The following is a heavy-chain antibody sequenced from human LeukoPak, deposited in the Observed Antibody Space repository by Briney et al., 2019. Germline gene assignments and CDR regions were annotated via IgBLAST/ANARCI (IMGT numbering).Heavy chain of an antibody. CDR1: GFTFSSYS. V-gene: IGHV3-21*01. CDR3: ASVSRCYYYGSGSSTTPYYYYGMDV. J-gene: IGHJ6*02. CDR2: ISSSSSYI. D-gene: IGHD3-10*01. Sequence: GGSLRLSCAASGFTFSSYSMNWVRQAPGKGLEWVSSISSSSSYIYYADSVKGRFTISRDNAKNSLYLQMNSLRAEDTAVYYCASVSRCYYYGSGSSTTPYYYYGMDVWGQGTTVTVSS.